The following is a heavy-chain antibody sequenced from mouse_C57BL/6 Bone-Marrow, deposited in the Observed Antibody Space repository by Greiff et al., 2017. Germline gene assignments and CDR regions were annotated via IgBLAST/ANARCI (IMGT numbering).Heavy chain of an antibody. CDR1: GFTFSDYE. CDR2: ISNLADGI. D-gene: IGHD2-12*01. CDR3: ARRVLHWYFDV. J-gene: IGHJ1*03. V-gene: IGHV5-15*04. Sequence: EVKVEESGGGLVQPGGSLKHSCAASGFTFSDYEMAWVRQAPKQGPEWVAFISNLADGIKYAATVTGRVTISSANAKTTLYTEMSSLRSEETAMYYCARRVLHWYFDVWGTGTTVTVSS.